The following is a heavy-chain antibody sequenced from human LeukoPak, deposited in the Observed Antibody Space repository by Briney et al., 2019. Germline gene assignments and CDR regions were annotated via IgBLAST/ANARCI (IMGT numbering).Heavy chain of an antibody. Sequence: PGGALRLSCAASGFTFSTYGVYWVRQAPGKGLEWVSSNSGGSSYYADSVKGRLTISRDNSKNTLYLQMNSLRAEDTAVYYCAKDLGSSGWYIDYWGQGTLVTVSS. D-gene: IGHD6-19*01. V-gene: IGHV3-23*01. CDR3: AKDLGSSGWYIDY. CDR2: NSGGSS. J-gene: IGHJ4*02. CDR1: GFTFSTYG.